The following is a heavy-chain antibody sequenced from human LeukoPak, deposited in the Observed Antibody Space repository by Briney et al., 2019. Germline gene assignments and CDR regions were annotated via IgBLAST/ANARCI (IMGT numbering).Heavy chain of an antibody. CDR1: GFTFDDYG. V-gene: IGHV3-20*04. Sequence: PGGSLRLSCAASGFTFDDYGMSWVRQAPGKGLEWVSGINWNGGSTGYADSVKGRFTISRDNAKNSLYLQMNSLRAEDTALYYCARKQNGGRNYYYYYMDVWGKGTTVTVSS. D-gene: IGHD4-23*01. CDR2: INWNGGST. CDR3: ARKQNGGRNYYYYYMDV. J-gene: IGHJ6*03.